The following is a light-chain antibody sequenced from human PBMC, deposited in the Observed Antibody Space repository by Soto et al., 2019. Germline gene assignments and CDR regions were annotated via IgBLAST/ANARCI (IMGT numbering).Light chain of an antibody. CDR3: AAWDDSLSGYV. Sequence: TQPPSASGTPVQRVTISCSGSSSNIGSTYVYWYQQLPGTAPKLLIYRNNQRPSGVPDRFSGSKSGTSASLAISGLRSEDGADYYCAAWDDSLSGYVFGTGTKVTVL. V-gene: IGLV1-47*01. CDR1: SSNIGSTY. J-gene: IGLJ1*01. CDR2: RNN.